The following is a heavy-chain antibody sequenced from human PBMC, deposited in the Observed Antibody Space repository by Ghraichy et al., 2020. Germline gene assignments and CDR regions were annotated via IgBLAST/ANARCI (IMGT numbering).Heavy chain of an antibody. CDR2: IYYSGST. J-gene: IGHJ4*02. D-gene: IGHD3-22*01. V-gene: IGHV4-39*01. CDR1: GGSISSSSYY. Sequence: ESLNISCTVSGGSISSSSYYWGWIRQPPGKGLEWIGSIYYSGSTYYNPSLKSRVTISVDTSKNQFSLKLSSVTAADTAVYYCARPGKDSSGSYYFDYWGQGTLVTVSS. CDR3: ARPGKDSSGSYYFDY.